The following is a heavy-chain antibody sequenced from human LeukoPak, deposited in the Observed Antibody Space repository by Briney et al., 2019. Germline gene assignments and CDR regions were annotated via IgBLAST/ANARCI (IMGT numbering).Heavy chain of an antibody. CDR2: IYYSGST. Sequence: PSETLSLTCTVSGGSISSYYWSWIRQPAGQGLEWIGRIYYSGSTYYNPSLKSRVTISVDTSKNQFSLKLSSVTAADTAVYYCATPLNWGQGTLVTVSS. D-gene: IGHD1-14*01. CDR3: ATPLN. CDR1: GGSISSYY. J-gene: IGHJ4*02. V-gene: IGHV4-59*05.